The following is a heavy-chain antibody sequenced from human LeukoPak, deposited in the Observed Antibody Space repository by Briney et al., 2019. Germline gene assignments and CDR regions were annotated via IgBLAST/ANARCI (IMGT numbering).Heavy chain of an antibody. CDR2: MWFDGSHK. CDR3: ARDIAGDPPPYYFDY. D-gene: IGHD7-27*01. V-gene: IGHV3-33*01. J-gene: IGHJ4*02. Sequence: GGSLRLSCAASGFTFSNYGLHWVRQAPGKGLEWLAVMWFDGSHKYYADSVKGRFTISRDNSKSMLYLQMNSLRAEDTAVYYCARDIAGDPPPYYFDYWGQGSLVTVSS. CDR1: GFTFSNYG.